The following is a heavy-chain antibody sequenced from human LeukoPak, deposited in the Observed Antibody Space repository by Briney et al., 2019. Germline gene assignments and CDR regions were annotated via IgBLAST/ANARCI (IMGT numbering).Heavy chain of an antibody. Sequence: GGSLRFSCAASGFTFSSYWMSWVRKAPGKGLEWVANIKQDGSEKYYVDSVKGRFTISRDNAKNSLYLQTNSVRAEDTAVYYCAREWELLQGFDYWGQGTLVTVSS. CDR2: IKQDGSEK. V-gene: IGHV3-7*01. D-gene: IGHD1-26*01. CDR1: GFTFSSYW. CDR3: AREWELLQGFDY. J-gene: IGHJ4*02.